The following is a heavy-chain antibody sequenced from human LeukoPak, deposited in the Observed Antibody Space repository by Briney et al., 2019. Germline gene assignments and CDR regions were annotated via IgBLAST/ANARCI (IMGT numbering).Heavy chain of an antibody. CDR2: ISSSGSAI. CDR1: GFSFSSYE. CDR3: ARDEGYSSGRAAFDI. D-gene: IGHD6-19*01. V-gene: IGHV3-48*03. Sequence: RSGGSLRLSCAASGFSFSSYEMNWVRQAPGKGLEWVSYISSSGSAIFYADSVKGRFTISRHNSKNTLYLQMNSLRAEDTAVYYCARDEGYSSGRAAFDIWGQGTMVTVSS. J-gene: IGHJ3*02.